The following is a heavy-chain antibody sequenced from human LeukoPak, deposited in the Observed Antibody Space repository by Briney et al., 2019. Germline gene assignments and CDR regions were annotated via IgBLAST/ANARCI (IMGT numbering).Heavy chain of an antibody. CDR2: INSDGSST. V-gene: IGHV3-74*01. J-gene: IGHJ4*02. CDR3: ASPVSTWAFDY. D-gene: IGHD3-3*02. Sequence: GGSLRLSCAASGFTLSGYWMPWVRQAPGKGLVWVSRINSDGSSTSYADSVKGRFTISRDNAKNTLYLQMNSLRAEDTAVYYCASPVSTWAFDYWGQGTLVTVSS. CDR1: GFTLSGYW.